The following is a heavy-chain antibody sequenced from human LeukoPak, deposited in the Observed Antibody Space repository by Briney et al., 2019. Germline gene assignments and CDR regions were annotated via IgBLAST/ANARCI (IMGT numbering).Heavy chain of an antibody. CDR2: IWYDGSNK. Sequence: SGGSVRLLCAVSGFIFSKLDMHGARQAPGKGLEWVAVIWYDGSNKYYADSVKGRFTISRDNSKNTLYLQMDSLRAEDTAVYYCAGNNARTILQPWGQGNLVTVSS. D-gene: IGHD1-14*01. CDR3: AGNNARTILQP. J-gene: IGHJ1*01. V-gene: IGHV3-33*08. CDR1: GFIFSKLD.